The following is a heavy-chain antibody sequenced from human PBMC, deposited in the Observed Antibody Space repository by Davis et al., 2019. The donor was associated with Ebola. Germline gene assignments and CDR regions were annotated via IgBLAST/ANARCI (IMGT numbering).Heavy chain of an antibody. J-gene: IGHJ6*02. CDR3: ARDVRNTALYGLDV. V-gene: IGHV4-59*01. D-gene: IGHD5-18*01. CDR2: IHHSGST. Sequence: MPSETLSLTCTVSGGSINTYYWSWIRQPPGKGLEWIAYIHHSGSTDYHPSLKSRVTMSLDTSKNQFSLKLSSVTIADMAVYYCARDVRNTALYGLDVWGQGTTVTVSS. CDR1: GGSINTYY.